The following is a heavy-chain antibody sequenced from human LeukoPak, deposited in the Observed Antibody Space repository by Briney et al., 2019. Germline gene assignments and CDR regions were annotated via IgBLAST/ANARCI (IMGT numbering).Heavy chain of an antibody. V-gene: IGHV4-59*01. CDR1: GGSISSYY. Sequence: SETLSLTCTVSGGSISSYYWSWIRQPPGKGLEWIGYIYYSGGTNYNPSLKSRVTISVDTSKNQFSLKLSSVTAADTAVYYCARRAAYSNWFDPWGQGTLVTVSS. CDR3: ARRAAYSNWFDP. D-gene: IGHD4-11*01. J-gene: IGHJ5*02. CDR2: IYYSGGT.